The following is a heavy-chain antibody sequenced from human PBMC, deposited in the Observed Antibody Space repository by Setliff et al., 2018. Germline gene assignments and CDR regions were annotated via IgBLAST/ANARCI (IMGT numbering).Heavy chain of an antibody. CDR2: IYYSGST. CDR3: AREGNPLKYDY. Sequence: PSETLSLTCTVSGGSISSGDYYWSWIRQHPGKGLEWIGYIYYSGSTYYNPSLKSRVTISVDTSKNQFSLKLSSVTAADTAVYYCAREGNPLKYDYWGQGTLVTVSS. V-gene: IGHV4-31*03. CDR1: GGSISSGDYY. D-gene: IGHD1-1*01. J-gene: IGHJ4*02.